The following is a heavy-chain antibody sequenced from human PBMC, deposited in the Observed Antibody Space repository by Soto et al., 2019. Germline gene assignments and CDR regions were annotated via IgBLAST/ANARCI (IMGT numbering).Heavy chain of an antibody. J-gene: IGHJ4*02. CDR1: GFSLSTSGMG. CDR2: IYWHDDK. V-gene: IGHV2-5*01. Sequence: SGPTLVNPTQTLTLTCTFSGFSLSTSGMGVGWIRQPPGKALEWLALIYWHDDKRYSPSVSNRLTVTKDDSKNQVVLTMTDMVPVDTATYYCVRRQRESGHNGDYCGQGILVIVSS. CDR3: VRRQRESGHNGDY. D-gene: IGHD3-10*01.